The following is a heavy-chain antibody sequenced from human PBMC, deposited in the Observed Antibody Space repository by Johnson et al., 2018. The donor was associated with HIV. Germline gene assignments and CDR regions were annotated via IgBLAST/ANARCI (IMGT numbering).Heavy chain of an antibody. CDR3: ARDPQQWLDVGAFDI. CDR1: GFTFSSYG. Sequence: VQLVESGGGVVQPGRSLRLSCAASGFTFSSYGMHWVRQAPGKGLEWVANIKQDGSEKYYVDSVKGRFTISRDNAKNSLYLQMNSLRAEDTAVYYCARDPQQWLDVGAFDIWGQGTMVTVSS. J-gene: IGHJ3*02. V-gene: IGHV3-7*01. CDR2: IKQDGSEK. D-gene: IGHD6-19*01.